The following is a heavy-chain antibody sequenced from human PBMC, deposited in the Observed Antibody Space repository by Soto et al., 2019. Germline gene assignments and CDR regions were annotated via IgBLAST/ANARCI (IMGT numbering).Heavy chain of an antibody. D-gene: IGHD5-12*01. J-gene: IGHJ6*02. CDR3: AKGLNNYYYYDMDV. CDR2: ISGSGCST. CDR1: GFTFSSYA. V-gene: IGHV3-23*01. Sequence: GGSLRLSCAASGFTFSSYAMSWVRQAPGKGLKWVSAISGSGCSTYYADSVKGRFTISRDNSKNTLYLQMNSLRAEDTAVYYCAKGLNNYYYYDMDVWGQGTTVTVSS.